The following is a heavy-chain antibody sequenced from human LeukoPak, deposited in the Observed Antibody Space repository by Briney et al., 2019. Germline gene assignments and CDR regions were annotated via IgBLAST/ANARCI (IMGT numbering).Heavy chain of an antibody. CDR2: IYHSGST. V-gene: IGHV4-38-2*02. Sequence: SETLSLTCTVSGYSISSGYYWGWIRQPPGKGLEWIGSIYHSGSTYYNSSLKSRVTISVDTSKNQFSLKLSSVTAADTAVYYCARDTPSMIVVVNLFDYWGQGTLVTVSS. J-gene: IGHJ4*02. CDR1: GYSISSGYY. D-gene: IGHD3-22*01. CDR3: ARDTPSMIVVVNLFDY.